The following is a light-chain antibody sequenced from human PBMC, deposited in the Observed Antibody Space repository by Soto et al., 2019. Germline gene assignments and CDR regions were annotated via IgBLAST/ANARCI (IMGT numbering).Light chain of an antibody. J-gene: IGKJ4*01. CDR2: GAS. Sequence: EIVLTQSPGTLSLSPGERATLSCRASQSVSSSYLAWYQQKPGQATRLLIYGASSRATGIPDRFSGSGSGTDFNITISRLEPEDFAVYFCQQYGSTPLTFGGGTKVEIK. CDR3: QQYGSTPLT. V-gene: IGKV3-20*01. CDR1: QSVSSSY.